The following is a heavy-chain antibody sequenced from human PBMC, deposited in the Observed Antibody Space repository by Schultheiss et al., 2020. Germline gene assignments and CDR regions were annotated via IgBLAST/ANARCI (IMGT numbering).Heavy chain of an antibody. CDR3: AKLEVWGSYHTRDFDY. CDR2: ISGSGGST. D-gene: IGHD3-16*02. CDR1: GGSISSGGYY. V-gene: IGHV3-23*01. Sequence: GGSLRLSCTVSGGSISSGGYYWSWIRQHPGKGLEWVSAISGSGGSTYYADSVKGRFTISRDNSKNTLYLQMNSLRAEDTAVYYCAKLEVWGSYHTRDFDYWGQGTLVTVSS. J-gene: IGHJ4*02.